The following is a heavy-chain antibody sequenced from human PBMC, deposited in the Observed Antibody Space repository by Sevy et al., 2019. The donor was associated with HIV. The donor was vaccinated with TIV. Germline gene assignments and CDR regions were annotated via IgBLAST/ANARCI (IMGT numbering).Heavy chain of an antibody. J-gene: IGHJ6*02. V-gene: IGHV3-49*03. Sequence: GGSLRLSCTASGFTFGDYAMSWFRQAPGKGLEWVGFIRSKAYGGTTEYAASVKGRFTISRDDSKSIAYLQMNSLKTEDTAVYYYTRVLISSGWKRVHYYYGMDVWGQGTTVTVSS. D-gene: IGHD6-19*01. CDR2: IRSKAYGGTT. CDR3: TRVLISSGWKRVHYYYGMDV. CDR1: GFTFGDYA.